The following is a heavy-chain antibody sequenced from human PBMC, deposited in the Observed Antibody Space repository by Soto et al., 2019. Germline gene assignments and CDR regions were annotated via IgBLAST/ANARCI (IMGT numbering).Heavy chain of an antibody. CDR1: GYSFRTYW. J-gene: IGHJ3*02. Sequence: GESLNLSFKGSGYSFRTYWLAWVRQMPGKGLEYMGIIYPGDSDARYSPSFQGQVTLSADKSINTAYLQWRSLRAADTAMYYCARARVATPRLEDPFDIWGQGTMVTVSS. V-gene: IGHV5-51*01. D-gene: IGHD5-12*01. CDR2: IYPGDSDA. CDR3: ARARVATPRLEDPFDI.